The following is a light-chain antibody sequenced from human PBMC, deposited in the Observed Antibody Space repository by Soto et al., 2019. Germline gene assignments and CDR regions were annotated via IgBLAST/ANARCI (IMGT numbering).Light chain of an antibody. CDR1: SSDVGGYNY. CDR2: GVS. V-gene: IGLV2-14*01. CDR3: SSYTSTNTQV. J-gene: IGLJ1*01. Sequence: QSVLTQPAYVSGSPGQSIPISCTGTSSDVGGYNYVSWYQHHPGKAPKLVIYGVSNRPSGVSYRFSGSKSGNTASLTISGLQAEDEADYYCSSYTSTNTQVFGTGTKVTVL.